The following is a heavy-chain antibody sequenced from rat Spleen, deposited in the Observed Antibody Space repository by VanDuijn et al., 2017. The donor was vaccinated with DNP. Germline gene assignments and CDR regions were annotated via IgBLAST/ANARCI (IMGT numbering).Heavy chain of an antibody. CDR3: ATGIPTWFAY. V-gene: IGHV5-31*01. D-gene: IGHD1-11*01. J-gene: IGHJ3*01. CDR1: GFIFSNYW. Sequence: EVQLVESGGGPVQPGRSLKLSCVASGFIFSNYWMTWIRQAPGKGLEWVASISPSGGSTYYRDSVKGRFTISRDNAKSTLYLQMDSLRSEDTATYYCATGIPTWFAYWGQGTLVTVSS. CDR2: ISPSGGST.